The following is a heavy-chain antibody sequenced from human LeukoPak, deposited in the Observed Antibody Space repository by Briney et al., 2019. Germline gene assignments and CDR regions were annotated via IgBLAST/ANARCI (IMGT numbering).Heavy chain of an antibody. J-gene: IGHJ4*02. CDR1: GFTFSSHS. CDR2: ISSSSSYI. V-gene: IGHV3-21*01. Sequence: GGSLRLSCAASGFTFSSHSMNWVRQAPGKGLEWVSSISSSSSYIYYADSVKGRFTISRDNAKNSLYLQRNSLRAEYTAVYYCARDYYGSGSYYLLYYFDYWGQGTLVTVSS. CDR3: ARDYYGSGSYYLLYYFDY. D-gene: IGHD3-10*01.